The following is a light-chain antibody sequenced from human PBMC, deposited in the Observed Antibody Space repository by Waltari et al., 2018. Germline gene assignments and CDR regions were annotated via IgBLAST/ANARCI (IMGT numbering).Light chain of an antibody. V-gene: IGKV1-33*01. Sequence: DIQMTQSPSSLSASVGDRVTITCQASQAISNHLNWYQHKPGKAPELLIFDATNLETGVPSRVRGSGSGTDFTLTIPSLQPEDFATYYCQQYDNLASFGGGTKVEIK. CDR3: QQYDNLAS. CDR1: QAISNH. J-gene: IGKJ4*01. CDR2: DAT.